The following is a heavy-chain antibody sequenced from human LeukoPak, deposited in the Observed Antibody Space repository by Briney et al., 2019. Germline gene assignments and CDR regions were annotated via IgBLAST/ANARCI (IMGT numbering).Heavy chain of an antibody. Sequence: PGGSLRLSCAASGFFFNTNAMSWVRQAPGKGLEWVSYISSSSSTIYYADSVKGRFTISRDNAKNSLYLQMNSLRAEDTAVYYCARETPDSSGWDWGQGTLVTVSS. J-gene: IGHJ4*02. CDR2: ISSSSSTI. D-gene: IGHD6-19*01. CDR3: ARETPDSSGWD. V-gene: IGHV3-48*04. CDR1: GFFFNTNA.